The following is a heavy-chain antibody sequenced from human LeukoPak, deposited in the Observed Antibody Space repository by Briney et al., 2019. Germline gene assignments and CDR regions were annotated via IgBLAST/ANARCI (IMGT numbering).Heavy chain of an antibody. V-gene: IGHV3-48*01. J-gene: IGHJ5*02. CDR3: AREQVVVVPAAGFDP. Sequence: GGSLRLSCAASGFTFSSYSMNWVRQAPGKGLEWVSYISSSSSTIYYADSVKGRFTISRDNAKNSLYLPMNSLRAEDTTVYYCAREQVVVVPAAGFDPWGQGTLVTVSS. D-gene: IGHD2-2*01. CDR2: ISSSSSTI. CDR1: GFTFSSYS.